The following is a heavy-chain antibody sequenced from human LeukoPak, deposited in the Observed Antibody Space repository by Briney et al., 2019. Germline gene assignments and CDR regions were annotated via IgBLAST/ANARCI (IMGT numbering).Heavy chain of an antibody. CDR3: ARVQDYYDSSGYSLFDWFDP. J-gene: IGHJ5*02. D-gene: IGHD3-22*01. CDR2: IYYSGST. CDR1: GGSISSYY. V-gene: IGHV4-59*01. Sequence: SETLSLTCTVSGGSISSYYWSWIRQPPGKGLEWIGYIYYSGSTNYNPSLKSRVTISVDTSKNQFSLKLSSVTAADTAVYYCARVQDYYDSSGYSLFDWFDPWGQGTLVTVS.